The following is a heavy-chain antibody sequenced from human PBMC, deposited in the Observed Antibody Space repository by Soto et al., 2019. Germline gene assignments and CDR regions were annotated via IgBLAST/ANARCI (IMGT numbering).Heavy chain of an antibody. Sequence: GGSLRLSCAVSGFTFSSYGMHWVRQAPGKGLEWVAVIWYDGSNKYYADSVKGRFTISRDNSKNTLYLQMNSLRAEDTAVYYCARDGDGSGSYPYYYGMDVWGQGTTVTVSS. CDR3: ARDGDGSGSYPYYYGMDV. V-gene: IGHV3-33*01. D-gene: IGHD3-10*01. CDR1: GFTFSSYG. J-gene: IGHJ6*02. CDR2: IWYDGSNK.